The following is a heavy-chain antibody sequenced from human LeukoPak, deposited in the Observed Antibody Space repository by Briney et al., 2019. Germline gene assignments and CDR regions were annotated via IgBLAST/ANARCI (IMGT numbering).Heavy chain of an antibody. V-gene: IGHV3-33*01. J-gene: IGHJ6*02. D-gene: IGHD3-22*01. CDR3: ARATITMIGGPYYGMDV. CDR1: GFTFGSYG. CDR2: IWYDGSNK. Sequence: GRSLRLSCAASGFTFGSYGMHWVRQAPGKGLEWVAVIWYDGSNKYYADSVKGRFTISRDNSKNTLYLQMNSLRAEDTAVYYCARATITMIGGPYYGMDVWGQGTTVTVSS.